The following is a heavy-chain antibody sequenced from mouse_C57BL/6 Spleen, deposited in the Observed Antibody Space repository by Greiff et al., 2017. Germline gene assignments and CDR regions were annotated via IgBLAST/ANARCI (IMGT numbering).Heavy chain of an antibody. Sequence: QVHVKQPGAELVKPGASVKLSCKASGYTFTSYWMHWVKQRPGQGLEWIGMIHPNSGSTNYNEKFKSKATLTVDKSSSTAYMQLSSLTSEDSAVYYCARSDYYGSSPWFAYWGQGTLVTVSA. CDR3: ARSDYYGSSPWFAY. J-gene: IGHJ3*01. D-gene: IGHD1-1*01. CDR1: GYTFTSYW. V-gene: IGHV1-64*01. CDR2: IHPNSGST.